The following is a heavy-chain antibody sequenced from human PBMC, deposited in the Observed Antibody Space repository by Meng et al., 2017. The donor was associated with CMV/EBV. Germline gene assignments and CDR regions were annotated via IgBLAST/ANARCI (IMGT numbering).Heavy chain of an antibody. CDR3: ARDVYYYDSSGYYIDY. V-gene: IGHV3-21*01. CDR1: GFTFSSYS. Sequence: GESLKISCAASGFTFSSYSMNWVRQAPGKGLDWVSSISSSSSYIYYADSVKGRFTISRDNAKNSLYLQMNSLRAEDTAVYYCARDVYYYDSSGYYIDYWGQGTLVTVSS. J-gene: IGHJ4*02. D-gene: IGHD3-22*01. CDR2: ISSSSSYI.